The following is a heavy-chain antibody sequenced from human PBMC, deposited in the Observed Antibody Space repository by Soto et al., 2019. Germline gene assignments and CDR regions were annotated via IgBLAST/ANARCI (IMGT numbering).Heavy chain of an antibody. V-gene: IGHV3-21*01. Sequence: GGSLRLSXAASGFTFSNAIINWVRQAPGQGLEWVSSISGSSDFLYYADSVKGRFTISRDTATNSLYLQMNSLRAEDTAVYYCATSTWYAFDIWGQGTMVTVSS. CDR3: ATSTWYAFDI. CDR2: ISGSSDFL. CDR1: GFTFSNAI. D-gene: IGHD6-13*01. J-gene: IGHJ3*02.